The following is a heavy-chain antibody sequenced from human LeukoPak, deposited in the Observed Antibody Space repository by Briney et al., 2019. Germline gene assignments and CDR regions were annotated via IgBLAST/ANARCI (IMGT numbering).Heavy chain of an antibody. Sequence: GGSLRLSCVASGFAVGSNYMSWVRQAPGKGLEWVSLIYSGGAIRYADSVKGRFTISRDSSKNTLFLQMNDLTVEDTARYYCAREDSAPRYYYGSGSSTAYDYWGQGTLVTVSS. D-gene: IGHD3-10*01. J-gene: IGHJ4*02. V-gene: IGHV3-53*01. CDR3: AREDSAPRYYYGSGSSTAYDY. CDR1: GFAVGSNY. CDR2: IYSGGAI.